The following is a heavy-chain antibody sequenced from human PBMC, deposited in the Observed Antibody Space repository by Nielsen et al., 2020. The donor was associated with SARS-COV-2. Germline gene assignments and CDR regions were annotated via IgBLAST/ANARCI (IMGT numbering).Heavy chain of an antibody. CDR1: GFSLSTTGMC. J-gene: IGHJ4*02. D-gene: IGHD3-22*01. CDR3: ARIRGYDSSGHFYGAFDS. CDR2: IDWADDK. Sequence: SGPTLVKPTQTLTLTCTFSGFSLSTTGMCVSWIRQPPGKALEWLARIDWADDKYYSTFLKTRLTISKGASKNQVVLTMTNLDPADTATYYCARIRGYDSSGHFYGAFDSWGQGTPVTVSS. V-gene: IGHV2-70*11.